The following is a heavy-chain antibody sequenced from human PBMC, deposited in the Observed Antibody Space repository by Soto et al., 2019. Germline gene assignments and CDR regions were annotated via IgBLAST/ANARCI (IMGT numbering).Heavy chain of an antibody. CDR2: TNHSGDT. Sequence: SATLSLTCAVSGGTFSAYYWSCLRQPPGKGLEWIVETNHSGDTSYNPSLKSRVTISVDTSKNQFSLNLSSVTAAGTAFYDGAGVVSGGSLFDIWG. D-gene: IGHD2-15*01. CDR1: GGTFSAYY. J-gene: IGHJ2*01. V-gene: IGHV4-34*08. CDR3: AGVVSGGSLFDI.